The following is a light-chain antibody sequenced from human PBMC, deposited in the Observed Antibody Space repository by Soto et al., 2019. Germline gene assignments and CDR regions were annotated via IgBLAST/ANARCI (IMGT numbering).Light chain of an antibody. V-gene: IGKV4-1*01. Sequence: DIVMTQSPDSLAVSLGERATINCKSSQSVLYSSNNKNYLAWYQQKPGQPPKLLIYWASTRESGVPDRFSGSGSGTDFTLTISSLLAEDVAVYYCQQYYGIPTFGQGTKVEIK. J-gene: IGKJ1*01. CDR3: QQYYGIPT. CDR1: QSVLYSSNNKNY. CDR2: WAS.